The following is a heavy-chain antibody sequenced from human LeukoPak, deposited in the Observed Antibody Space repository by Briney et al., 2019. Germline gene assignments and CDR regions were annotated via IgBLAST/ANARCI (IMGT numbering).Heavy chain of an antibody. J-gene: IGHJ6*03. Sequence: PGGSLRLSCAASRFTFSSYGMYWVRQAPGKGLEWVAYIQYDGSNEQYADSVKGRFSISRDSSKNILYLQMNSLRAEDTAVYYCAKDRCSNGVGCYYYYMDVWGKGTTVTISS. CDR1: RFTFSSYG. D-gene: IGHD2-8*01. V-gene: IGHV3-30*02. CDR2: IQYDGSNE. CDR3: AKDRCSNGVGCYYYYMDV.